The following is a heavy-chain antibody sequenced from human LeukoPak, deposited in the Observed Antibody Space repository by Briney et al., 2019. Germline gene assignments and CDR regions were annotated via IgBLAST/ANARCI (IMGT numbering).Heavy chain of an antibody. J-gene: IGHJ4*02. CDR3: ARQSPIDDFWSGYSSGSDY. D-gene: IGHD3-3*01. V-gene: IGHV4-39*01. CDR2: LYYTGST. Sequence: SETLSLTCTVSGGSITSNNYYWGWIRQPPGKGLEWIGSLYYTGSTYYNPSLKSRVTISVDTSKNQFSLKLNFVTAADTAVYYCARQSPIDDFWSGYSSGSDYWGQGTLVTVSS. CDR1: GGSITSNNYY.